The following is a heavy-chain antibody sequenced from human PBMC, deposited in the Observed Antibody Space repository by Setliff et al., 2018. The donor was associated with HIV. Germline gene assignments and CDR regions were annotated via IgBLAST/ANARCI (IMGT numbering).Heavy chain of an antibody. CDR2: IFNSGTT. Sequence: PSETLSLTCTVSGGSISSCISTHYCTWIRQPPGAGLEWIGYIFNSGTTNYNPPLKSRVTISLDTSKNQFSLKLSSVTAADTAVYYCARENGRTNYYYYYGMDVWGQGTTVTVS. J-gene: IGHJ6*02. V-gene: IGHV4-4*08. CDR3: ARENGRTNYYYYYGMDV. CDR1: GGSISSCISTHY.